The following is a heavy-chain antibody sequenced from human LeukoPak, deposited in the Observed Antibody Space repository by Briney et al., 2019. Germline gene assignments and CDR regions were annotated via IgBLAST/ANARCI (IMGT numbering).Heavy chain of an antibody. V-gene: IGHV3-53*01. J-gene: IGHJ4*02. D-gene: IGHD6-13*01. CDR1: GFTFSSYD. Sequence: GGSLRLSCAASGFTFSSYDMTWVRQAPGKGLEWVSFIYSDNTHYSDSVKGRFTISRDNSKNTLYLQMNSLRAEDTAVYYCARGYSSSWYPVDYWGQGTLVTVSS. CDR3: ARGYSSSWYPVDY. CDR2: IYSDNT.